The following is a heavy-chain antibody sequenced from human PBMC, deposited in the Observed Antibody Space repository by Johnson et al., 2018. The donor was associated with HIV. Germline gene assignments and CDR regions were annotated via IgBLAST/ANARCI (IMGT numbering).Heavy chain of an antibody. J-gene: IGHJ3*01. CDR1: GFTFSSYG. CDR3: GKASGDGYNRWGAFDF. CDR2: ISYDGGNK. D-gene: IGHD5-24*01. Sequence: QVQLVESGGGVVQPGRSLRLSCVASGFTFSSYGIHWVRQAPGKGLEWVAVISYDGGNKYYADSVKGRFTISRDNSKNTLFLQMSSLRAEDAAVYYCGKASGDGYNRWGAFDFWGQGTMVTVSS. V-gene: IGHV3-30*18.